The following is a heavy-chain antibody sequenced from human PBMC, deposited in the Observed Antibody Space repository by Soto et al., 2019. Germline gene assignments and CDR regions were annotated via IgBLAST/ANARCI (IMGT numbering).Heavy chain of an antibody. Sequence: QVQLVQSGAEVKKPGASVKVSCKAAGYTLTTYGVSWVRQAPGQGLEWVGWISAYNDHTNYAQKFQGRVTMTIDTSTSTAYMELRSLRSDDTAVYYCARGTYFDYWGQGTLVTVSS. V-gene: IGHV1-18*01. CDR2: ISAYNDHT. CDR3: ARGTYFDY. CDR1: GYTLTTYG. J-gene: IGHJ4*02. D-gene: IGHD1-1*01.